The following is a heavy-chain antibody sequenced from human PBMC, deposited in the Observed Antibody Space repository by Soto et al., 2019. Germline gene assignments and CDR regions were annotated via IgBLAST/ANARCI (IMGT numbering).Heavy chain of an antibody. CDR2: IWYDGSNK. CDR1: GFTFSSYG. D-gene: IGHD3-3*01. CDR3: ARVDDFWSGSIFDY. J-gene: IGHJ4*02. Sequence: QVQLVESGGGVVQPGRSLRLSCAASGFTFSSYGMHWVRQAPGKGLEWVAVIWYDGSNKYYADSVKGRFTISRDNSKNTLYLQMNSLRAEDTAVYYCARVDDFWSGSIFDYWGQGTLVTVSS. V-gene: IGHV3-33*01.